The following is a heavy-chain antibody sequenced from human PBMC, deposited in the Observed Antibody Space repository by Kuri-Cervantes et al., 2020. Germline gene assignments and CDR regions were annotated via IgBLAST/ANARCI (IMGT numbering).Heavy chain of an antibody. Sequence: GESLKISCAASGFTFSSYSMNWVRQAPGKGLEWVSSISSSSSYIYYADSVKGRFTISRDNAKNSLYLQMNSLRAEDTAVYYCARRDLHDAFDTWGQGTMVTVSS. CDR2: ISSSSSYI. V-gene: IGHV3-21*04. J-gene: IGHJ3*02. CDR3: ARRDLHDAFDT. CDR1: GFTFSSYS.